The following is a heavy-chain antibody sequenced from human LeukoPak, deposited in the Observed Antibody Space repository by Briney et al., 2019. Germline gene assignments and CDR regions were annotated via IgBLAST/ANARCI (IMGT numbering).Heavy chain of an antibody. V-gene: IGHV1-46*01. J-gene: IGHJ4*02. CDR3: ARAGENYYDFYY. Sequence: GASVKVSCKASGYTFTSFYMHWVRQVPGQGLEWMGIFNPSGSSTTYAQKFQGRVTMTRDTSTSIVYMELSSLGSEDTAVYYCARAGENYYDFYYWGQGTLVTVSS. CDR2: FNPSGSST. CDR1: GYTFTSFY. D-gene: IGHD1-26*01.